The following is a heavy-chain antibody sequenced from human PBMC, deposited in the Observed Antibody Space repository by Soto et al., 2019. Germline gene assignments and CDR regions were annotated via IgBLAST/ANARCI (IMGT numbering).Heavy chain of an antibody. D-gene: IGHD1-26*01. V-gene: IGHV1-18*04. CDR3: ARDGLAGAPFLYGMDV. J-gene: IGHJ6*02. Sequence: ASVKVSCKASGYTFTSYAISWVRQAPGQGFEWMGWISAYSGSTKYAQNLQGRVTMTTDTSTSTAYMELRSLRSDDTAVYHCARDGLAGAPFLYGMDVWGQGTTVTVSS. CDR1: GYTFTSYA. CDR2: ISAYSGST.